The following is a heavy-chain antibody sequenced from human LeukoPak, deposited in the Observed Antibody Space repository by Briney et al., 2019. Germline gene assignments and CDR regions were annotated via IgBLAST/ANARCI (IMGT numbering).Heavy chain of an antibody. V-gene: IGHV3-23*01. CDR2: ITGGGGNT. J-gene: IGHJ3*02. CDR3: ATGGDDSSSWTRGAFDI. D-gene: IGHD6-13*01. Sequence: TGGSLRLSCAASGFTFTNHAMHWVRQTPGKGLEWVSAITGGGGNTYYADSVKGRLTISRDNSKNTLYLQMNSLRAEDTAVYYCATGGDDSSSWTRGAFDIWGQGTMVTVSS. CDR1: GFTFTNHA.